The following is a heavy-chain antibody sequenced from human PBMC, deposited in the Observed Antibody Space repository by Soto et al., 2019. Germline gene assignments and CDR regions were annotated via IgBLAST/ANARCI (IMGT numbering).Heavy chain of an antibody. V-gene: IGHV1-18*01. Sequence: QVQLVQSGAEVKKPGASVNVSCKASGYTFTSYAISWVRQAPGQGLEWMGWISAYNGNTNYAQKPQGRVTMTTDTSTRTAYMELRGLGSDDTAVYFCARDAPPADYWGQGTLVTVSS. CDR2: ISAYNGNT. CDR3: ARDAPPADY. CDR1: GYTFTSYA. J-gene: IGHJ4*02.